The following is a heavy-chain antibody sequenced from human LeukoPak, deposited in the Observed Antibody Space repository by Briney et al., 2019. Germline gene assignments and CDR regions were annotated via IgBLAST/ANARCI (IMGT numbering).Heavy chain of an antibody. Sequence: GGSLRLSCAASGFTFSSYWMSWVRQTPGKGLEWVANIKQDGSEKYYVDSVKGRFTISRDNAKNSLYLQMNSLRAEDTAVYYCARDQYYGSGMFDYWGQGTLVTVSS. CDR3: ARDQYYGSGMFDY. V-gene: IGHV3-7*01. CDR2: IKQDGSEK. D-gene: IGHD3-10*01. J-gene: IGHJ4*02. CDR1: GFTFSSYW.